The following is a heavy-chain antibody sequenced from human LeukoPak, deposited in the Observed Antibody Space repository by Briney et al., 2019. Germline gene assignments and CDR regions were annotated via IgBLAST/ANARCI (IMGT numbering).Heavy chain of an antibody. V-gene: IGHV6-1*01. CDR1: GDSVSSNIAA. CDR2: TYYKSKWYN. J-gene: IGHJ4*02. Sequence: SQTLSLTCAISGDSVSSNIAAWHWIRQSPSRGLEWLGRTYYKSKWYNDYAVSVKSRITFNPDTSENQFSLQLNSVTPEDTAVYYCASGYIDYFDYWGQGTLVTVSS. D-gene: IGHD1-1*01. CDR3: ASGYIDYFDY.